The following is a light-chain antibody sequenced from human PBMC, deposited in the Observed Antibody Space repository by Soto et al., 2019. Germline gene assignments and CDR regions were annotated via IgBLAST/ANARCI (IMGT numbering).Light chain of an antibody. Sequence: IVLTQSPRTLSLSPGERATRTCRSSQXXSHSXLAWCQQKAGQAPRLHISGASGRXXGIADRFSASGSGTGFTLTSRRLEPEDSVVFFCHLDGAAPPTFGQGTKVDMK. J-gene: IGKJ1*01. CDR2: GAS. CDR3: HLDGAAPPT. V-gene: IGKV3-20*01. CDR1: QXXSHSX.